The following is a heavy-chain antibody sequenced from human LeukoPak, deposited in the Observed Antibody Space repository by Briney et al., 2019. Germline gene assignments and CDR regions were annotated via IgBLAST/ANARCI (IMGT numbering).Heavy chain of an antibody. Sequence: GGSLRLSCAASRFTFNSYAMNWVRQAPGKGLEWVSGISDSGGSTYYADSVKGRFTVSRDNSKNTLYLQMHSLRAEDTAVYYCALSQDGYYFLPPQHWGQGTLVTVSS. CDR3: ALSQDGYYFLPPQH. J-gene: IGHJ1*01. D-gene: IGHD5-24*01. V-gene: IGHV3-23*01. CDR1: RFTFNSYA. CDR2: ISDSGGST.